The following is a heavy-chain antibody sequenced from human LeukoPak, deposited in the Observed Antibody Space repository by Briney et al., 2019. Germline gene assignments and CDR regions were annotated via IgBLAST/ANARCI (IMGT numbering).Heavy chain of an antibody. CDR1: GFSFRTYG. V-gene: IGHV3-33*08. J-gene: IGHJ3*02. CDR3: ARDPTSSWETAFDI. Sequence: PGRSLRLSCAASGFSFRTYGMHWVRQAPGKGLEWVAFIRYDGSNKYYADSVKGRFTISRDNAKNSLYLQMNSLRAEDTAVYYCARDPTSSWETAFDIWGQGTMVTVSS. D-gene: IGHD1-26*01. CDR2: IRYDGSNK.